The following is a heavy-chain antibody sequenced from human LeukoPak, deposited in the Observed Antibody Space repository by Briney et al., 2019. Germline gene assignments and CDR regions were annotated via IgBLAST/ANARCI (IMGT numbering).Heavy chain of an antibody. CDR2: IIPIFGTA. V-gene: IGHV1-69*13. J-gene: IGHJ4*02. CDR1: GGTFSSYA. Sequence: GASVKVSCKASGGTFSSYAISWVRQAPGQGLEWMGGIIPIFGTANYAQKFQGRVTITADESTSTAYMELSSLRSEDTAVYYCARDREDCSGGSCYHFDYWGQGTLVTVSS. D-gene: IGHD2-15*01. CDR3: ARDREDCSGGSCYHFDY.